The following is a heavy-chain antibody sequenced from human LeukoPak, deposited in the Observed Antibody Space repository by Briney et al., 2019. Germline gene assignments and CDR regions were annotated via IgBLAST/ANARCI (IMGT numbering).Heavy chain of an antibody. J-gene: IGHJ3*02. Sequence: GGSLRLSCAASGFTFSSYSMNWVRQAPGKGLEWVSSISSSSSYIYYADSVKGRFTISRDNAKNSLYLQMNSLRAEDTAVYYCAKDLISNPVRGVRFFDASDIWGQGTMVTVSS. CDR3: AKDLISNPVRGVRFFDASDI. V-gene: IGHV3-21*01. CDR1: GFTFSSYS. D-gene: IGHD3-22*01. CDR2: ISSSSSYI.